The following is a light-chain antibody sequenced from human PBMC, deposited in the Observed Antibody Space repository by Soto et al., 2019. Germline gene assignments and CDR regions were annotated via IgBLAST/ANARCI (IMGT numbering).Light chain of an antibody. V-gene: IGKV1-9*01. J-gene: IGKJ4*02. CDR3: QHLNTYPLT. Sequence: DIQLTQSPSFLSASVGDRVTITCRASQGISSFLAWYQQKPGKAPNLLISGASTLRTGVPSRFSGSGSGTEFTLTISSLQPEDFATYYCQHLNTYPLTFGGGTKVEI. CDR1: QGISSF. CDR2: GAS.